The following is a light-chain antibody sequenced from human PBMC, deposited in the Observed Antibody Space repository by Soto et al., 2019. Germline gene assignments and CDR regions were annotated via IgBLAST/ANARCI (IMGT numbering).Light chain of an antibody. Sequence: ENVLAQSPGTLSLSPGERATLSCRASQSLSSSYLAWYQQKPGQAPRLLIYGASSRATGIPDRFSGSGSGTDFTLTISRLEPEDFAVYDCQQFATSPLTFGGGTKVDIK. CDR1: QSLSSSY. CDR2: GAS. J-gene: IGKJ4*01. V-gene: IGKV3-20*01. CDR3: QQFATSPLT.